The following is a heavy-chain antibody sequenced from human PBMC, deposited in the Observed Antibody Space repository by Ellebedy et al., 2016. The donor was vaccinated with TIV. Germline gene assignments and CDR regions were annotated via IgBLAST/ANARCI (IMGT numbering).Heavy chain of an antibody. D-gene: IGHD5-12*01. CDR2: FDPEDGEA. CDR3: ARGPITGGVSDY. J-gene: IGHJ4*02. CDR1: GYTLTELS. V-gene: IGHV1-24*01. Sequence: ASVKVSCKVSGYTLTELSMHWVRQAPGKGLEWMGGFDPEDGEAIYAQKLQGRVTMTTDTSTSTAYMELRSLRSDDTAVYYCARGPITGGVSDYWGQGTLVTVSS.